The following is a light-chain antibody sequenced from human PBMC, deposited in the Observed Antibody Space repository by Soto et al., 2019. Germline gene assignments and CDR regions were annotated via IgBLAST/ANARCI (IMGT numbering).Light chain of an antibody. Sequence: QSVLTRPPSVSGAPGQSVTISCSGSSSNVGAASDVYWYQQLPGTAPRLLISVNNKRPSGVPDRFSGSKSGTSASLAITGLRPEDEADYYCQSYDDTLSGSWVFGTGTKVTVL. V-gene: IGLV1-40*01. CDR1: SSNVGAASD. CDR2: VNN. CDR3: QSYDDTLSGSWV. J-gene: IGLJ1*01.